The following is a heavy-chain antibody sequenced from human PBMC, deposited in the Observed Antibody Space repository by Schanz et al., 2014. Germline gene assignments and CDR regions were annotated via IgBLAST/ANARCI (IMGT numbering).Heavy chain of an antibody. D-gene: IGHD1-1*01. CDR1: GFAFSVYG. Sequence: VQLVESGGYLVQPGGSLRLSCAASGFAFSVYGMHWVRQAPGKGPEWVAVIWSDGSTKYYADSVKGRFTISRDSGQNSLYLQMNSLRAGDTAVYYCARGTDWNLHYWGQGALVTVSS. CDR2: IWSDGSTK. CDR3: ARGTDWNLHY. J-gene: IGHJ4*02. V-gene: IGHV3-33*01.